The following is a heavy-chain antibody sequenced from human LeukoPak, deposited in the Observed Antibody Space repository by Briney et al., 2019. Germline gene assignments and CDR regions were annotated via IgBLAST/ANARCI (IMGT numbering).Heavy chain of an antibody. V-gene: IGHV3-23*01. Sequence: GGSLRLSCTASGFTFSSYAMSWVRQAPGKGLEWVSAISGSGGSTYYADSVKGRFTISRDNSENTLYLQMSSLRVEDTAVYYCAKAGAVATIMYDFDYWGQGTLITVSA. CDR2: ISGSGGST. CDR1: GFTFSSYA. J-gene: IGHJ4*02. D-gene: IGHD6-19*01. CDR3: AKAGAVATIMYDFDY.